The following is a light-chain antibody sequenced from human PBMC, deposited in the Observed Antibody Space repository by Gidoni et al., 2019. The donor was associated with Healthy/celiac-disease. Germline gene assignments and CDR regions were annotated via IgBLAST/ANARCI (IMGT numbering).Light chain of an antibody. CDR3: KQSYSTPFT. CDR2: AAS. Sequence: DIQMTQSPSSLSASVGDRVTITCRASQSISSYLNWYQQKPGKAPKLLIYAASSLQSGVPSRFSGSGSVTDFTLTSSSLQPEDFATYYCKQSYSTPFTFGGGTKVEIK. CDR1: QSISSY. J-gene: IGKJ4*01. V-gene: IGKV1-39*01.